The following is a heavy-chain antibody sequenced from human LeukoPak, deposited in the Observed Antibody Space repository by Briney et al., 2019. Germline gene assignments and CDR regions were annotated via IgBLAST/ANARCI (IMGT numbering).Heavy chain of an antibody. CDR2: IWYDGSNK. J-gene: IGHJ6*02. V-gene: IGHV3-33*01. D-gene: IGHD2-15*01. CDR3: ARDAGYCSGGSCYPYYGMDV. CDR1: GFTFSSYG. Sequence: PGRSLRLSCAASGFTFSSYGMHWVRQVPGKGLEWVAVIWYDGSNKYYADSVKGRFTISRDNSKNTLYLQMNSLRAEDTAVYYCARDAGYCSGGSCYPYYGMDVWGQGTTVTVSS.